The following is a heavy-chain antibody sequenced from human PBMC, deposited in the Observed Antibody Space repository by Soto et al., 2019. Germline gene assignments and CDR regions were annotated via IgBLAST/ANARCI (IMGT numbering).Heavy chain of an antibody. Sequence: SETLSLTCAVSGYSINSDYYWGWIRQPPGKGLEWIGSVDHSGRTYYSPSLRSRLTIFIDTSKNQFSLRLASVTAADTAMYFCAKKGYYPSGKINLFDSWGPGTLVTVSS. CDR2: VDHSGRT. CDR1: GYSINSDYY. J-gene: IGHJ4*02. V-gene: IGHV4-38-2*01. CDR3: AKKGYYPSGKINLFDS. D-gene: IGHD3-10*01.